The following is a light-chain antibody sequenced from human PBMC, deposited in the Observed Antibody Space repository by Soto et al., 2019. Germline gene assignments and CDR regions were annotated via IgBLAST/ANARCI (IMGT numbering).Light chain of an antibody. J-gene: IGKJ1*01. Sequence: DSQLIQSPSFLSASVGDRFTITCPASQGISSYLEWYQQKPGKAPKLLMYAASTLQSGVPSGYRGSGSGTEFTLTISSLQPDDFAAYYCQHYNDYYWTFGQGTKVDIK. V-gene: IGKV1-9*01. CDR2: AAS. CDR1: QGISSY. CDR3: QHYNDYYWT.